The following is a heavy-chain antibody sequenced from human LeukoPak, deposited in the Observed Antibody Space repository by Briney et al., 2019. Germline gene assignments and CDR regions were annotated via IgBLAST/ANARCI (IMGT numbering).Heavy chain of an antibody. CDR1: GGSISSYY. CDR2: IYYSGST. CDR3: ARVLTNRVRHYYYGMDV. D-gene: IGHD3-10*01. Sequence: PSETLSLTCTVSGGSISSYYWSWIRQPPGKGLEWIGYIYYSGSTNYNPSLKSRVTISVDTSKNQFSLKLSSVTAADTAVYYCARVLTNRVRHYYYGMDVWGQGTTVTVSS. J-gene: IGHJ6*02. V-gene: IGHV4-59*01.